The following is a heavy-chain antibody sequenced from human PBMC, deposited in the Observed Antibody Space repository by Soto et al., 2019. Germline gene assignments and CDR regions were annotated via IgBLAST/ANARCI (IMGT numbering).Heavy chain of an antibody. CDR1: GGSISSGGYS. Sequence: SETLSLTCAVSGGSISSGGYSWSWIRQPPGKGLEWIGYIYHSGSTYYNPSLTSRVTISVDRSKNQFSLKLSSVTAADTAVYYCARAQYGDYGYGMDVWGQGTTVTVCS. D-gene: IGHD4-17*01. CDR2: IYHSGST. CDR3: ARAQYGDYGYGMDV. J-gene: IGHJ6*02. V-gene: IGHV4-30-2*01.